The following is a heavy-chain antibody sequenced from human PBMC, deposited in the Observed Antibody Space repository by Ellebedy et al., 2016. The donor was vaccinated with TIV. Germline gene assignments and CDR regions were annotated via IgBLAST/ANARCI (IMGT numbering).Heavy chain of an antibody. CDR2: IKQDGSEI. V-gene: IGHV3-7*03. CDR3: ARRYFDY. Sequence: GGSLRLSCAASGFTFSNYWMTWVRQAPGKGLEWVANIKQDGSEIYYADSVKGRFTISRDNAKNSLFLQMNSLRAEDTAVYYCARRYFDYWGQGTLVTVSS. J-gene: IGHJ4*02. CDR1: GFTFSNYW.